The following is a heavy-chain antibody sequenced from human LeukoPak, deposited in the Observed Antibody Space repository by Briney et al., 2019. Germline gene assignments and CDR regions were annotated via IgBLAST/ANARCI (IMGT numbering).Heavy chain of an antibody. V-gene: IGHV3-15*01. J-gene: IGHJ4*02. CDR2: IKSKTDGVTT. CDR1: GFTFSNAW. D-gene: IGHD5-18*01. Sequence: GGSLRLSCAATGFTFSNAWMSWVRQAPGMGLEWVGRIKSKTDGVTTDYPAPVKGRFTISRDDSKNTLYLQINSLKTEDTAVYYCTTRGYSYGQYFDYWGQGTLVTVSS. CDR3: TTRGYSYGQYFDY.